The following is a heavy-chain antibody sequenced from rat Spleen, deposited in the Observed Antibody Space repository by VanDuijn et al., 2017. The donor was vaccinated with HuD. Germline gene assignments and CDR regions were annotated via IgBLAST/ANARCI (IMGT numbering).Heavy chain of an antibody. Sequence: QVQLKESGPGLVQPSQTLSLICTVSGFSLTSNSVSWVRQPPGKGLEWMGAIWSGGSTDYNSALKSRLSISRDTSKSQFFLKMNRLQTEDTAIYFCTSPFRWFAYWGQGTLVTVSS. J-gene: IGHJ3*01. CDR3: TSPFRWFAY. V-gene: IGHV2-1*01. CDR2: IWSGGST. CDR1: GFSLTSNS.